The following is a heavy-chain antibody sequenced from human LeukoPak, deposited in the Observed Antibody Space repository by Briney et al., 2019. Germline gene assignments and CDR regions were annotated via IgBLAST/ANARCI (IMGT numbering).Heavy chain of an antibody. Sequence: PGGSLRLSCAASGFSVSNNYMSWVRQAPGKGLEWIGEINHSGSTNYNPSLKSRVTISVDTSKNQFSLKLSSVTAADTAVYHCARGLGYYDSSVGYWGQGTLVTVSS. CDR2: INHSGST. J-gene: IGHJ4*02. CDR3: ARGLGYYDSSVGY. D-gene: IGHD3-22*01. V-gene: IGHV4-34*01. CDR1: GFSVSNNY.